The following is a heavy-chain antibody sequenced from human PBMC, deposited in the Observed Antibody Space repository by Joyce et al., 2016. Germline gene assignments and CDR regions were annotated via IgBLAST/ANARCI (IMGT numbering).Heavy chain of an antibody. D-gene: IGHD6-25*01. CDR2: ISYDGIYK. CDR3: AKILTATYSSGWFLDY. V-gene: IGHV3-30*18. Sequence: GLTLSNYGVHWVRQAPGKGLEWVAVISYDGIYKYYADSVKGRFTISRDNTKNTVFLEMNSLRAEDTAVYYCAKILTATYSSGWFLDYWGQGTLVTVSS. J-gene: IGHJ4*02. CDR1: GLTLSNYG.